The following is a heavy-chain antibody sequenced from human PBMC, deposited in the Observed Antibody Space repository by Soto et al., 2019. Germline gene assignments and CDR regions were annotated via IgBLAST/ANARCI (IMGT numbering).Heavy chain of an antibody. D-gene: IGHD3-9*01. CDR2: ISSSSSYI. Sequence: PGGSLRLSCAASGFTFSSYSMNWVRQAPGKGLEWVSSISSSSSYIYYADSVKGRFTISRDNAKNSLYLQMNSLRAEDTAVYYCARDPYPAGVLRYFDWSKPQLDSRGQGTPVPVSS. CDR1: GFTFSSYS. V-gene: IGHV3-21*01. CDR3: ARDPYPAGVLRYFDWSKPQLDS. J-gene: IGHJ4*02.